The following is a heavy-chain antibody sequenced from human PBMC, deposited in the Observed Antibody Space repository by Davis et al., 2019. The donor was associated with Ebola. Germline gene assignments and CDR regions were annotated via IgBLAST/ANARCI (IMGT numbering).Heavy chain of an antibody. CDR1: GYTSISYG. J-gene: IGHJ4*02. CDR3: AKIAAAGPDY. V-gene: IGHV1-3*01. Sequence: ASVKVSCYASGYTSISYGISWVRQAPGQRLEWMGWINAGNGNTKYSQKFQGRVTITKDTSASTAYMELSSLRSEDTAVYYCAKIAAAGPDYWGQGTLVTVSS. CDR2: INAGNGNT. D-gene: IGHD6-13*01.